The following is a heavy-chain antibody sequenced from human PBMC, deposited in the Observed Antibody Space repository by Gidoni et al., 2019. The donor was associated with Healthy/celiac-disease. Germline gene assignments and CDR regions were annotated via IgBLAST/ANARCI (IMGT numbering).Heavy chain of an antibody. Sequence: QVQLVESGGGVVQPGRSLRLSCAASGFTFSSYGMPWVRQAPGKGLEWVAVISYDGSNKYYADSVKGRFTISRDNSKNTLYLQMNSLRAEDTAVYYCAKSVLMVYAIRIDYYGMDVWGQGTTVTVSS. D-gene: IGHD2-8*01. V-gene: IGHV3-30*18. J-gene: IGHJ6*02. CDR2: ISYDGSNK. CDR1: GFTFSSYG. CDR3: AKSVLMVYAIRIDYYGMDV.